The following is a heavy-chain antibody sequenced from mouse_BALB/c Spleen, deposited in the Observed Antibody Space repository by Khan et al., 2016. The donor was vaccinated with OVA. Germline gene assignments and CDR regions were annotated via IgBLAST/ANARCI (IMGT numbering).Heavy chain of an antibody. CDR1: GFSLTNYG. CDR3: ARQPYYHYNIMDY. CDR2: IWSDGST. V-gene: IGHV2-6-1*01. D-gene: IGHD2-10*01. Sequence: QIQLVQSGPGLVAPSQSLSITCTISGFSLTNYGVHWVRQPPGKGLEWLVVIWSDGSTTYNSALISRLTITKDNSTSQVFLKMNSIQTDDTAMYFCARQPYYHYNIMDYWGQGTSVTVSS. J-gene: IGHJ4*01.